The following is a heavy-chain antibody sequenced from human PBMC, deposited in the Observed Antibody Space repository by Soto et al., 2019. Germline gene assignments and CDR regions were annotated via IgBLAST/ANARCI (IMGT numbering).Heavy chain of an antibody. J-gene: IGHJ4*02. D-gene: IGHD6-6*01. CDR1: GFIFTNYW. CDR3: ARGHPDAIAPRLFDS. Sequence: EVQLVESGGGLVQPGGSLRLSCAASGFIFTNYWMHWVRQAPGKGLVWVSRINGDGSYTTYADSVKGRFTISRDNAENTLYLQMCSLRAEDTAFYYCARGHPDAIAPRLFDSWGQGALVTVSS. CDR2: INGDGSYT. V-gene: IGHV3-74*01.